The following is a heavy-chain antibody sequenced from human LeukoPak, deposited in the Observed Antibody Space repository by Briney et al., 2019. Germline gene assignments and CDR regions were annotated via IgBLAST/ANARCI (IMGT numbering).Heavy chain of an antibody. CDR1: GYTFTNYG. CDR2: INTGNGNT. Sequence: ASVKVPCKTSGYTFTNYGMHWVRRAPRQSPEWMGWINTGNGNTKSSQKFQDRVTLTRDTSASTAYMELNSLSSEDTAVYYCARVPLDDASRHYYPHWGQGTLVTVSS. J-gene: IGHJ1*01. CDR3: ARVPLDDASRHYYPH. V-gene: IGHV1-3*04. D-gene: IGHD3-10*01.